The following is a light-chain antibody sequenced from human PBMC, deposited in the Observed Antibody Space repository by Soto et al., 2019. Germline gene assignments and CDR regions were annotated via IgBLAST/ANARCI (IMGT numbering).Light chain of an antibody. CDR2: GAS. Sequence: EIVLTQSPGTLSLSPGERATLSCRASQTLRTNYLAWYQQRPGQAPRVLIYGASNRATGIPDRFSGSGSGTDFTLTISSLEREDFAVYYCQQYDNFPRTFGQGTKVEIK. CDR1: QTLRTNY. CDR3: QQYDNFPRT. J-gene: IGKJ1*01. V-gene: IGKV3-20*01.